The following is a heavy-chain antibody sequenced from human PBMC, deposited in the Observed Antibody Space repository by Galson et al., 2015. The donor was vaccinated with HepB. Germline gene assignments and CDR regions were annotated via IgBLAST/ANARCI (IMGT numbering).Heavy chain of an antibody. Sequence: SLRLSCAASGFTVSSNYMSWVRQAPGKGLEWVSVIYTGGDTFYADSVKGRFTISGDNSKNTLYLQMNSLRAEDTALYYCARGRTHDYGDYFDCWGQGTLVTVSS. CDR3: ARGRTHDYGDYFDC. D-gene: IGHD4-17*01. CDR2: IYTGGDT. J-gene: IGHJ4*02. CDR1: GFTVSSNY. V-gene: IGHV3-53*01.